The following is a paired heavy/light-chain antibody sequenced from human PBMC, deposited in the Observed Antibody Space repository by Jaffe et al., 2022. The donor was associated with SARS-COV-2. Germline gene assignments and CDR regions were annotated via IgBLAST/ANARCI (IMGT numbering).Heavy chain of an antibody. CDR2: IKSKPDGGTI. D-gene: IGHD3-3*01. V-gene: IGHV3-15*07. Sequence: EVQLVESGGGLVKPGGSLRLSCVGSGFTFSNAWMNWVRQAPGKGLEWVGRIKSKPDGGTIDHAASVKGRFTISRDDSKNMVYLQMNSLNTEDTAVYYCATGHYCDFWGQGTLVTVSS. J-gene: IGHJ4*02. CDR3: ATGHYCDF. CDR1: GFTFSNAW.
Light chain of an antibody. CDR2: WAS. CDR3: QQYYSTPYT. Sequence: DIVMTQSPDSLAVSLGQRATINCKSSQSVLYSSNNKNYLGWYQQKPGQPPKLLIYWASTRESGVPDRFSGSGSGTDFTLTISSLQAEDVAVYYCQQYYSTPYTFGQGTKLEIK. J-gene: IGKJ2*01. CDR1: QSVLYSSNNKNY. V-gene: IGKV4-1*01.